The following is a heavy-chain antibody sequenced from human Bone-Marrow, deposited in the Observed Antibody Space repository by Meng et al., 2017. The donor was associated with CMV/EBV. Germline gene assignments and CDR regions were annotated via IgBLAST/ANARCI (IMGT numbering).Heavy chain of an antibody. D-gene: IGHD2-2*01. V-gene: IGHV3-43*01. CDR2: ISWDGGST. CDR3: ARDFAHYCSSSSCTNDVFDI. CDR1: GFTFDDYT. Sequence: GESLKISCAASGFTFDDYTMHWVRQAPGKGLEWVSLISWDGGSTYYADSVKGRYTISRDNSKTTLYLQMSSLRAEDTAVYYCARDFAHYCSSSSCTNDVFDIWGQGTMVTVSS. J-gene: IGHJ3*02.